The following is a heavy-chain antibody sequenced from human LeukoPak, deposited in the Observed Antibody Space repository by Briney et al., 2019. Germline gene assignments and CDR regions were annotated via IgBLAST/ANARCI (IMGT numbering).Heavy chain of an antibody. Sequence: ASVKVSCKASGYTFTSYYMHWVRQAPGQGLEWMGIINPSGGSTSYAQKLQGRVTMTTDTSTSTAYMELRSLRSDDTAVYYCAGDRLIAARRSDAFGMDVWGQGTTVTVSS. CDR2: INPSGGST. V-gene: IGHV1-46*01. D-gene: IGHD6-6*01. CDR3: AGDRLIAARRSDAFGMDV. J-gene: IGHJ6*02. CDR1: GYTFTSYY.